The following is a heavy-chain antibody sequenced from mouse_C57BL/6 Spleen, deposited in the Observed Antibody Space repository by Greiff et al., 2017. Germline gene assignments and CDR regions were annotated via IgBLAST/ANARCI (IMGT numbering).Heavy chain of an antibody. Sequence: VQLQQSGPVLVKPGASVKMSCKASGYTFTDYYMNWVKQSHGKSLEWIGVINPYNGGTSYNQKFKGKATLTVDKSSSTAYMELSSLTSEDSAVYYCARSTIIATGYAMDDWGQGTSVTVSS. CDR3: ARSTIIATGYAMDD. D-gene: IGHD1-1*01. CDR1: GYTFTDYY. J-gene: IGHJ4*01. V-gene: IGHV1-19*01. CDR2: INPYNGGT.